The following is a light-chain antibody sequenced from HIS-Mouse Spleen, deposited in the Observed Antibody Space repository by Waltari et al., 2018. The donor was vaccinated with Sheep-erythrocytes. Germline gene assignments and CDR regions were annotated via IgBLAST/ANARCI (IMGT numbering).Light chain of an antibody. J-gene: IGLJ1*01. V-gene: IGLV2-11*02. CDR2: DVS. CDR1: TSDVGGYNY. CDR3: CSYAGSYNHV. Sequence: QSALTQPRSVSGSPGQSLTISCTGTTSDVGGYNYVSWYQQHPGKAPKLIIYDVSKRPSGVPDRFSGSKSGNTASLTISGLQAEDEADYYCCSYAGSYNHVFATGTKVTVL.